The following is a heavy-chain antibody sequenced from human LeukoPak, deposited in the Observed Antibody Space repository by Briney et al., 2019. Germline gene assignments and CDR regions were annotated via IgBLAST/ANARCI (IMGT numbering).Heavy chain of an antibody. J-gene: IGHJ5*02. CDR1: GGSVTSGSYY. CDR3: ARGGGSGRGNWFDP. V-gene: IGHV4-61*01. CDR2: ISYRGST. Sequence: PSETLSLTCSVSGGSVTSGSYYWSWIRQPPGKELEWIGYISYRGSTNYNPSLKSRVTISVDTSKNQFSLKLSPVTAADTAVYYCARGGGSGRGNWFDPWGQGSLVIVSS. D-gene: IGHD3-10*01.